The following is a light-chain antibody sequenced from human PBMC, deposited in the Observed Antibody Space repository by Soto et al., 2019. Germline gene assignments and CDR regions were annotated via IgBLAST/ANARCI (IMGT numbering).Light chain of an antibody. Sequence: QSVLTQPPSASATPGQRVTLSCSGSSSNIGNNFVYLYQQLPGTAPKLLIYKNNQRPSGVPDRFSGSKAGTSASLAISGLRSEDEADYDCSSWDDSLSGPVFGGRTKLTVL. J-gene: IGLJ3*02. CDR2: KNN. CDR3: SSWDDSLSGPV. V-gene: IGLV1-47*01. CDR1: SSNIGNNF.